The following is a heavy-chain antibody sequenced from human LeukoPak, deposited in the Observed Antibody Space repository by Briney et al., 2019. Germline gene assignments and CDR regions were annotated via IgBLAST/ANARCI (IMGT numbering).Heavy chain of an antibody. J-gene: IGHJ6*03. D-gene: IGHD4-23*01. CDR3: ARLTVVQDNIRPFYYYMDV. Sequence: SETLSLTCSVSGGSISSYYWTWIRHPPGKGLEWVGYIYSSGSTNYSPSLQSRVTISLDTSENQFSLKLSSVTAADTAVYYCARLTVVQDNIRPFYYYMDVWGKGTTVTVSS. V-gene: IGHV4-59*08. CDR1: GGSISSYY. CDR2: IYSSGST.